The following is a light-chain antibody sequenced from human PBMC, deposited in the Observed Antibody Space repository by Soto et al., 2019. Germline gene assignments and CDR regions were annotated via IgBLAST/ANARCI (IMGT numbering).Light chain of an antibody. CDR2: NVY. Sequence: QSVLTQPASVSGSPGQSITISCTGTSSDVGAYNFVSWHQQHPGKAPKLMIYNVYDRPSGISYRFSGSKSSNTASLTISRLQAEDEADYYCSAYTVSRTYVFGTGTKVTVL. CDR3: SAYTVSRTYV. J-gene: IGLJ1*01. V-gene: IGLV2-14*03. CDR1: SSDVGAYNF.